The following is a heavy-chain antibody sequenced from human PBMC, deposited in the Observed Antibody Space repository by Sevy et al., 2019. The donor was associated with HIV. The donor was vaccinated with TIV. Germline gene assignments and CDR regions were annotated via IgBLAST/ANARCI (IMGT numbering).Heavy chain of an antibody. J-gene: IGHJ6*02. Sequence: GGSLRLSYAASGFTFSSYGMHWVRQAPGKGLEWVAVIWYDGSNKYYADSVKGRFTISRDNSKNTLYLQMNSLRAEDTAVYYCARDDTAMALYYYYYYGMDVWGQGTTVTVSS. CDR1: GFTFSSYG. CDR3: ARDDTAMALYYYYYYGMDV. D-gene: IGHD5-18*01. V-gene: IGHV3-33*01. CDR2: IWYDGSNK.